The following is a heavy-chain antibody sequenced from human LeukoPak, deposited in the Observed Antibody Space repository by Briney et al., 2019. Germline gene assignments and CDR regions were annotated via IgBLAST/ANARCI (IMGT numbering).Heavy chain of an antibody. Sequence: SKTLSLTCTVSGGSINGSSYYWGWIRQPPGKGLEWIGSIYYSGSTYYNPSLKSRVTISVDTSKNQCSLKLNSVSATDTAVYYCARHYWPWGQGTLVTVSS. D-gene: IGHD2-15*01. CDR1: GGSINGSSYY. V-gene: IGHV4-39*01. CDR2: IYYSGST. CDR3: ARHYWP. J-gene: IGHJ4*02.